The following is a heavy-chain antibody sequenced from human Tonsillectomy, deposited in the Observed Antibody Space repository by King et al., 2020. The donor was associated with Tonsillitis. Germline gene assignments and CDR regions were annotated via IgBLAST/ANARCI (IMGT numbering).Heavy chain of an antibody. Sequence: VQLVESGGGLVKPGGSLRLSCAASGFTFSNAWMSWVRQAPGKGLEWVSRIKSKTDGGTTDYAAPVKGRFTISRDDSKNTLYLQMNSLKTEDTAVYYCTTEVGASAPRVYYYYYYMDVWGKGTTVTVSS. J-gene: IGHJ6*03. CDR2: IKSKTDGGTT. D-gene: IGHD3-16*01. V-gene: IGHV3-15*01. CDR3: TTEVGASAPRVYYYYYYMDV. CDR1: GFTFSNAW.